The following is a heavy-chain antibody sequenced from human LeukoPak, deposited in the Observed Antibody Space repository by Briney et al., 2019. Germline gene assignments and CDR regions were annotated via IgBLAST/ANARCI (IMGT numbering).Heavy chain of an antibody. CDR2: INPNSGGT. J-gene: IGHJ5*02. D-gene: IGHD5/OR15-5a*01. Sequence: ASVKVSCKASGYTFTGYYMHWVRQAPGQGLEWMGWINPNSGGTNYAQKFQGRVTMTRDTSISTAYMELSRLRSDDTAVYYCARARSTRDNWFDPWGQGTLVVVSS. CDR3: ARARSTRDNWFDP. V-gene: IGHV1-2*02. CDR1: GYTFTGYY.